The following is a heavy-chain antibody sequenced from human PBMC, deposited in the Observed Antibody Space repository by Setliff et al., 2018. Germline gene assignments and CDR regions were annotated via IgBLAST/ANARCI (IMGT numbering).Heavy chain of an antibody. V-gene: IGHV1-18*01. CDR3: ARGRGPDIVVTIPGDY. J-gene: IGHJ4*02. CDR1: GYNFITLG. CDR2: ISPYSGKT. D-gene: IGHD2-15*01. Sequence: ASVKVSCKTSGYNFITLGIYWVRQAPGQGLEWVGWISPYSGKTDYAQKFRGRVIMTIDSSTTTAYMELKNLRSGDTAVYFCARGRGPDIVVTIPGDYWGQGTQVTVSS.